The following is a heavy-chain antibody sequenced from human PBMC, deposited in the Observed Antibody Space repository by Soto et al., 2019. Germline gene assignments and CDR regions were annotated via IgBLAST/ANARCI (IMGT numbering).Heavy chain of an antibody. CDR1: GGSISSSDCY. Sequence: SEALSLACRVSGGSISSSDCYWVWIRQPPVKGLEWIGSIFYTGGTYYNPSLKSRVTISADTSTNQSSLKLSSVTVADTAVYFCARRGSSLATSHFHYWGQGTLVTVS. J-gene: IGHJ4*02. D-gene: IGHD5-12*01. CDR3: ARRGSSLATSHFHY. V-gene: IGHV4-39*01. CDR2: IFYTGGT.